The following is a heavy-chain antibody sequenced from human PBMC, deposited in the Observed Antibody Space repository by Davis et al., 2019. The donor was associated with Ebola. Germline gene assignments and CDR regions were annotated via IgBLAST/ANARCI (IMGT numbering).Heavy chain of an antibody. V-gene: IGHV3-33*08. Sequence: GGSLRLSCAASGFTFSSYSMNWVRQAPGKGLEWVAVIWYDGSNQYYGDSVKGRFTISRDNSKNALYLQMNSLTADDTAVYYCARAGPTGVPFDYWGQGALVTVSS. CDR2: IWYDGSNQ. CDR3: ARAGPTGVPFDY. D-gene: IGHD3-10*01. J-gene: IGHJ4*02. CDR1: GFTFSSYS.